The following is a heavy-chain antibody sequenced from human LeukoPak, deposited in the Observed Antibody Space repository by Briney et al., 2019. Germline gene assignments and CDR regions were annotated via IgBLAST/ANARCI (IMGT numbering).Heavy chain of an antibody. CDR1: GGSFSVYS. CDR2: ITQTGST. J-gene: IGHJ4*02. V-gene: IGHV4-34*01. Sequence: SETLSLTCAVYGGSFSVYSWSWIRQPPGNGLEWIGVITQTGSTNFNPPLKTRVTMSLDTSNNQFSLKLSSVTAADTALYYCARGSDLFYYWGQGTLVTVSS. D-gene: IGHD3-3*01. CDR3: ARGSDLFYY.